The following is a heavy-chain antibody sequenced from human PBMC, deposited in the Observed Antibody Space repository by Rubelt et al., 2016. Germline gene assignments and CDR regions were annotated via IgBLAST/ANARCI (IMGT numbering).Heavy chain of an antibody. CDR2: IRSKAYGGTT. D-gene: IGHD6-13*01. CDR1: GFTFGDYA. CDR3: TRDAKAAGPDY. V-gene: IGHV3-49*03. Sequence: GGGLVQPGRSLRLSCTASGFTFGDYAMSWFRQAPGKGLEWVGFIRSKAYGGTTEYAASVKGRFTISRDDSKSIAYLQMNSLKTEDTAVYYCTRDAKAAGPDYWGQGTLVTVSS. J-gene: IGHJ4*02.